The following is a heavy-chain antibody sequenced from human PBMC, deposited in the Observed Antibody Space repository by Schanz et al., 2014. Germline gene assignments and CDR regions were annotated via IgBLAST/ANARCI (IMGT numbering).Heavy chain of an antibody. CDR2: ISDSGDST. V-gene: IGHV3-48*04. CDR3: AKVAPAATYLDS. D-gene: IGHD2-2*01. Sequence: EVKLVESGGGLVQPGGSLRLSCAASAFIFRSYSMHWVRQAPGKGLEWVSDISDSGDSTHYADSVKGRFTISRDNAKNSLFLQMNSLSAEDTAVYYCAKVAPAATYLDSWGLGTLVTVSS. CDR1: AFIFRSYS. J-gene: IGHJ4*02.